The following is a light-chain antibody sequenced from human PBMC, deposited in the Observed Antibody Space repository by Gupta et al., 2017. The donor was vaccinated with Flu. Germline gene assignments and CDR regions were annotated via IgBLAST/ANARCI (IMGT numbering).Light chain of an antibody. J-gene: IGLJ3*02. CDR1: VLPKQY. V-gene: IGLV3-25*02. Sequence: SYELTQPPSVSVSPGQTARITCSGDVLPKQYAYWYQQKPGQAPLLVIYKDTERPSGIPGRFSGSSSGTTVTLTVSGVQAEDAADYYCQTADSSGSWVFGGGTKLTVL. CDR2: KDT. CDR3: QTADSSGSWV.